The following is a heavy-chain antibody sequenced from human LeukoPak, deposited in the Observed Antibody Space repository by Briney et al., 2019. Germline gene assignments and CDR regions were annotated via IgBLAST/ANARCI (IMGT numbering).Heavy chain of an antibody. D-gene: IGHD1-26*01. CDR3: ARPTYSGSYYPFDY. CDR1: GGSISSSSYY. V-gene: IGHV4-39*01. Sequence: NPSETLSLTCTVSGGSISSSSYYWGWIRQPPGKGLEWIGSIYYSGSTYYNPSLKSRVTISVDTSKNQFSLKLSSVTAADTAVYYCARPTYSGSYYPFDYWGQGTLVTVPS. J-gene: IGHJ4*02. CDR2: IYYSGST.